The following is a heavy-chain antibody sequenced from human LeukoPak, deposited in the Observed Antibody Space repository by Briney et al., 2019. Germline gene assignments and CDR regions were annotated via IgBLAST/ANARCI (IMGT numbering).Heavy chain of an antibody. CDR2: INPNSGGT. Sequence: GASVKVSCKASGYTFTGYYMHWVRQAPGQGLEWMGWINPNSGGTNYAQKFQGRVTMTRDTSISTAYMELSRLRSDDTAVYYCARKKYYYDSSGSRHDAFDIWGQGTMVTVSS. CDR3: ARKKYYYDSSGSRHDAFDI. D-gene: IGHD3-22*01. CDR1: GYTFTGYY. V-gene: IGHV1-2*02. J-gene: IGHJ3*02.